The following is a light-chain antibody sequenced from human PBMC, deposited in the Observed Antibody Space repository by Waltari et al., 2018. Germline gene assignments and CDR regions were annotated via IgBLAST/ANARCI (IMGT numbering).Light chain of an antibody. Sequence: QQKPGPVPCLVIYKDKERPSGIPDRFSGSSSGTTVTLTITGVQAEDEADYYCQSADRSGTFAVIFGGGTTLIVL. CDR3: QSADRSGTFAVI. J-gene: IGLJ2*01. CDR2: KDK. V-gene: IGLV3-25*03.